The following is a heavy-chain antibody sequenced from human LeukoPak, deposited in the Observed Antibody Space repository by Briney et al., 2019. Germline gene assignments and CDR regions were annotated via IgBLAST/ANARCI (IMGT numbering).Heavy chain of an antibody. Sequence: GGSLRLSCAASGFTFRNYWMTWVRQAPGKGLEGVAKIKQDESGKYYVDSVKGRFTVSRDNSKNSVYLQMNSLRAEDTAMYYCATAVGGVWSFDYGGQGTLVTVSS. J-gene: IGHJ4*02. CDR3: ATAVGGVWSFDY. V-gene: IGHV3-7*01. D-gene: IGHD2-15*01. CDR2: IKQDESGK. CDR1: GFTFRNYW.